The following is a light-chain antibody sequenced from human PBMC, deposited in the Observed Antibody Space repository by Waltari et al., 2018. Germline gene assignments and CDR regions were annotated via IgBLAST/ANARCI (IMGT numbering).Light chain of an antibody. J-gene: IGKJ1*01. V-gene: IGKV3-15*01. Sequence: ETVMTQSPASLSVSPGGRATLSFRASQRVSEKLAWYQQKPGQAPRLLMYDVSSRANGVPARFSGGGSGTDFTLTISSLQSEDFAIYYCQQYNDWPWTFGQGTKVEIK. CDR3: QQYNDWPWT. CDR2: DVS. CDR1: QRVSEK.